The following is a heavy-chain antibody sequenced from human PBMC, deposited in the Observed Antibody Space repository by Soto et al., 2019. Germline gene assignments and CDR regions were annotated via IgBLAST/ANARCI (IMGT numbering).Heavy chain of an antibody. CDR2: ISSSGSTI. CDR1: GFTFSDYY. D-gene: IGHD1-26*01. V-gene: IGHV3-11*01. CDR3: AKGGPARGRFDP. Sequence: QVQRVESGGGLVKPGGSLRLSCAASGFTFSDYYMSWIRQAPGKGLEWVSHISSSGSTISYSDSVNGRFTICRDNAKISLYPQMNTLSSEDMAVYYCAKGGPARGRFDPWGQGTLVTVSS. J-gene: IGHJ5*02.